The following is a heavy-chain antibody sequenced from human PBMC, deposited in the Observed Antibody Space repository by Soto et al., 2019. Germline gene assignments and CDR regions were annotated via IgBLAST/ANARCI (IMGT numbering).Heavy chain of an antibody. V-gene: IGHV1-46*01. CDR2: INPTGGGT. J-gene: IGHJ4*02. CDR1: GYIFTSHY. Sequence: SVKVSCKASGYIFTSHYIHWVRQAPGQGLEWMGIINPTGGGTSYAQKFQGRVTMTRDTSTSTVYMELSSLRFEDTAVYYCARESTLAYWGQGTLVTVSS. CDR3: ARESTLAY.